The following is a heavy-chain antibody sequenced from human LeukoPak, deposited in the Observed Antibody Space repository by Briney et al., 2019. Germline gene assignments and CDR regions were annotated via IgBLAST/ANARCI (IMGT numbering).Heavy chain of an antibody. CDR2: ISYDGSNK. J-gene: IGHJ4*02. Sequence: PGRSLRLSCAASGFTFSSYAMHWVRQAPGKGLEWVAVISYDGSNKYYADSVKGRFTISRDNSKNTLYLQMNRLRAEDTAVYYCARGSVGGMVTAIRYWGQGTLVTVSS. D-gene: IGHD2-21*02. CDR3: ARGSVGGMVTAIRY. CDR1: GFTFSSYA. V-gene: IGHV3-30-3*01.